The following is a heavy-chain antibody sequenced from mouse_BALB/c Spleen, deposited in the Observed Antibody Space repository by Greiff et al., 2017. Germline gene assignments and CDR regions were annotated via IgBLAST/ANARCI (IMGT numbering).Heavy chain of an antibody. Sequence: EVQLVESGGGLVQPGGSRKLSCAASGFTFSSFGMHWVRQAPEKGLEWVAYISSGSSTIYYADTVKGRFTISRDNPKNTLFLQMTSLRSEDTAMYYCARTMDTTGSLDYWGQGTSVTVSS. V-gene: IGHV5-17*02. CDR2: ISSGSSTI. D-gene: IGHD2-2*01. CDR3: ARTMDTTGSLDY. J-gene: IGHJ4*01. CDR1: GFTFSSFG.